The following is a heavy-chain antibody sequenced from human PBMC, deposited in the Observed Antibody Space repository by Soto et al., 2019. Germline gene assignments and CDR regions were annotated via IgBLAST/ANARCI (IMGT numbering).Heavy chain of an antibody. Sequence: QVQLVQSGAEVKKPGSSVKVSCKASGGTFSSYAISWVRQAPGQGLEWMGWIIPIFGTANYAQKFQGRVTITADESTSTAYMELSSLRSEDTAVYYCARRPLGGIVVVDAFDIWGQGTMVTVSS. D-gene: IGHD3-22*01. CDR3: ARRPLGGIVVVDAFDI. CDR2: IIPIFGTA. J-gene: IGHJ3*02. CDR1: GGTFSSYA. V-gene: IGHV1-69*01.